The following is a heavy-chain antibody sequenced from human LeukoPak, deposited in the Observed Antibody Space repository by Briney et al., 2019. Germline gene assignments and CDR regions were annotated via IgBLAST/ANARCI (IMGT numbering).Heavy chain of an antibody. D-gene: IGHD3-22*01. V-gene: IGHV3-74*03. CDR1: GFTFSSYW. Sequence: GGSLRLSCAASGFTFSSYWMHWVRQAPGKGLLWVSRITTDGGSTEYADSVKGRFTISRDNVKNTLYLQLNSLRAEDTAVYYCARDVGGGYHLFTENHRGQGTLVTVSS. CDR3: ARDVGGGYHLFTENH. J-gene: IGHJ4*02. CDR2: ITTDGGST.